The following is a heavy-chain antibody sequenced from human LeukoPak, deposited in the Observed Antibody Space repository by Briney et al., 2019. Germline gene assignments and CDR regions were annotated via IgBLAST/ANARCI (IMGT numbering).Heavy chain of an antibody. CDR1: GGSFSGYY. CDR2: INHSGST. CDR3: ARLAVAGIKAPFDY. D-gene: IGHD6-19*01. V-gene: IGHV4-34*01. Sequence: PSETLSLTCAVYGGSFSGYYWSWIRQPPGKGLEWIGEINHSGSTNYNPSLKSRVTISVDTSKNQFSLKLSSVTAADTAVYYCARLAVAGIKAPFDYWGQGTLVTVSS. J-gene: IGHJ4*02.